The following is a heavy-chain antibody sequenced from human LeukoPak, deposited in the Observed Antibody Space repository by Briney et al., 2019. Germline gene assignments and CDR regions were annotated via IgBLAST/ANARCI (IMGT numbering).Heavy chain of an antibody. Sequence: SETLSLTCTVSGGSISSYYWSWIRQPPGKGLEWIGSIYHSGSTYYNPSLKSRVTISVDTSKNQFSLKLSSVTAADTAVYYCARVGGLAARLLGGWFDPWGQGTLVTVSS. CDR2: IYHSGST. J-gene: IGHJ5*02. D-gene: IGHD6-6*01. V-gene: IGHV4-38-2*02. CDR3: ARVGGLAARLLGGWFDP. CDR1: GGSISSYY.